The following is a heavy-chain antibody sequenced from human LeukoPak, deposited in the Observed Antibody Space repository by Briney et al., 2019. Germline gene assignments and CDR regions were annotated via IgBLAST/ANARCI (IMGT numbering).Heavy chain of an antibody. CDR3: ARDALLWFGEPLFDY. D-gene: IGHD3-10*01. CDR2: IYTSGST. V-gene: IGHV4-4*07. J-gene: IGHJ4*02. CDR1: GGSNSSYY. Sequence: SETLPLTCTDSGGSNSSYYWRWIRQPAGKGLEWIGRIYTSGSTNYNPSLKSRVTMSVDTSKNQFSLKLSSVTAADTAVYYCARDALLWFGEPLFDYWGQGTLVTVSS.